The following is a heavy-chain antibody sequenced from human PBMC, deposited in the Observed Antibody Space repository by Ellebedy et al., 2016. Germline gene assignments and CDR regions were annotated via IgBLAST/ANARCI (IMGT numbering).Heavy chain of an antibody. CDR2: ISDDGEDK. Sequence: GESLKISXAASGFTFSRFGIHWVRQAPGKGLEWVAVISDDGEDKDYADSVKGRFTISRDNSKIRVYLQMNSLRLEDTAVYYCAKVRSSEFYNKYDMDVWGQGTTVTVSS. CDR1: GFTFSRFG. J-gene: IGHJ6*02. V-gene: IGHV3-30*18. CDR3: AKVRSSEFYNKYDMDV. D-gene: IGHD3-10*01.